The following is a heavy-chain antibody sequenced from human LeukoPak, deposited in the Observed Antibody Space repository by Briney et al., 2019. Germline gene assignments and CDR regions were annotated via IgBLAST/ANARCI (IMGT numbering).Heavy chain of an antibody. CDR3: ARGYGDYFGYYYYGMDV. Sequence: PGGSLRLSCAASGFTFSNYAMSWVRQAPGKGLEWVSSISGGGVSTCYADSVKGRFTISRDNSKNTLYLQMNSLRAEDTAVYYCARGYGDYFGYYYYGMDVWGQGTTVTVSS. CDR2: ISGGGVST. J-gene: IGHJ6*02. CDR1: GFTFSNYA. D-gene: IGHD4-17*01. V-gene: IGHV3-23*01.